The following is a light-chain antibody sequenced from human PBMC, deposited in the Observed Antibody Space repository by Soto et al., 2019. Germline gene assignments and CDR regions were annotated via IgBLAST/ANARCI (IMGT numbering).Light chain of an antibody. CDR1: SGAVTSAYY. CDR2: SIR. Sequence: VVTQEPSLTVSPGGTVTLTCASSSGAVTSAYYPSWFQQIPGQAPRALIYSIRNKHSWTPARFSGSLLGGKAALTLSGVQPEDEAEYFCLLYYGGAWVFGGGTKVTVL. V-gene: IGLV7-43*01. J-gene: IGLJ3*02. CDR3: LLYYGGAWV.